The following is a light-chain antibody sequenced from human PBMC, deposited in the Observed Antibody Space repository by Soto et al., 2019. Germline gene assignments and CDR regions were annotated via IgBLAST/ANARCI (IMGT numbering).Light chain of an antibody. J-gene: IGLJ2*01. Sequence: QSALTQPASVSGSPGQSITISCTGTSSDVGSYNLVSWYQQHPGKAPKLMIYEVSKRHSGVSNRFSGSKSGNTASLTISGLKAEDEADYYCCSYAGSSTLVFGGGTQLTVL. CDR2: EVS. CDR1: SSDVGSYNL. V-gene: IGLV2-23*02. CDR3: CSYAGSSTLV.